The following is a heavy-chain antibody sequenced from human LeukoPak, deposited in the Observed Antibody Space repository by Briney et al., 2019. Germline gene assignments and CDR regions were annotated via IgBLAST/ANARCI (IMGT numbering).Heavy chain of an antibody. D-gene: IGHD1-14*01. CDR2: IWYDGSNK. CDR1: GFSFTIYG. Sequence: PGGSLRLSCAASGFSFTIYGMHWVRQAPGKGLEWVAVIWYDGSNKDYADSVKGRFTISRDNSKNTLYLQMNSLRAEDTAVYYCARDRNSYFDYWGQGTLVTVSS. V-gene: IGHV3-33*01. J-gene: IGHJ4*02. CDR3: ARDRNSYFDY.